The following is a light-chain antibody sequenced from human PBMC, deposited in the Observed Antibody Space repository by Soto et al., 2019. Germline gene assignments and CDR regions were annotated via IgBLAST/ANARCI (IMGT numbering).Light chain of an antibody. Sequence: AIQMTQSPSSLSASVGDRVTITCRASQAIGNDLTWNQQKLGKAPNPLIFAASSLQSGVPSRVSGSGSGTDFTLTISSLQPEDFATYYCLQDYNYPLTFGQGTKLEIK. CDR2: AAS. CDR1: QAIGND. V-gene: IGKV1-6*01. J-gene: IGKJ2*01. CDR3: LQDYNYPLT.